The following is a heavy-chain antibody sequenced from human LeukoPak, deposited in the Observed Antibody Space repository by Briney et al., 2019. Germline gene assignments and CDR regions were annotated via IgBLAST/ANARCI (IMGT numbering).Heavy chain of an antibody. V-gene: IGHV4-4*07. CDR1: GGSISSYY. Sequence: SETLSLTRIGCGGSISSYYWSWIRPPAGRELDWIGRIYTSGRNNYNPPLKSQVPMPVDQSQNQFSLKLSSVTAANTAVYYCARDRYYYDSSGSRFDYWGQGTLVTVSS. D-gene: IGHD3-22*01. CDR3: ARDRYYYDSSGSRFDY. CDR2: IYTSGRN. J-gene: IGHJ4*02.